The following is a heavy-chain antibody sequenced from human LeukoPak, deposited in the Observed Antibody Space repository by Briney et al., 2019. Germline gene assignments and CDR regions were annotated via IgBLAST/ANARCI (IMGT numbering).Heavy chain of an antibody. J-gene: IGHJ6*03. CDR2: ISAHNSKT. Sequence: ALVKVSCKASGYTFSSNGIYWVRQAPGQGLEWMGWISAHNSKTNYEQKFQSRVSMTADTSTSTAYMELRSLRSDDTAVYYCAREIVAGRGYYYYYMDVWGSGTTVTVSS. V-gene: IGHV1-18*01. D-gene: IGHD3-22*01. CDR3: AREIVAGRGYYYYYMDV. CDR1: GYTFSSNG.